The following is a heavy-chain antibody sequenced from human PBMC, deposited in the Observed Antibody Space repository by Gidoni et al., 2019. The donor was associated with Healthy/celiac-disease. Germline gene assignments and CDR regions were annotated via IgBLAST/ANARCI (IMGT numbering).Heavy chain of an antibody. CDR2: IYYSGST. Sequence: QLQLQESGPGLVKPSETLSLTCTVSGGSISSSSYYWGWIRQPPGKGLEWIGSIYYSGSTYYNPSLKSRVTISVDTSKNQFSLKLSSVTAADTAVYYCARPPGYSSSWAQRAFDIWGQGTMVTVSS. CDR3: ARPPGYSSSWAQRAFDI. V-gene: IGHV4-39*07. D-gene: IGHD6-13*01. CDR1: GGSISSSSYY. J-gene: IGHJ3*02.